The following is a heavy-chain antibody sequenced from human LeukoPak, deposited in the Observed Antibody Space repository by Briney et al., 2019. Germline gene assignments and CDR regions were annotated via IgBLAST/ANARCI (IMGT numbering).Heavy chain of an antibody. CDR1: GGSISSSSYY. V-gene: IGHV4-30-4*08. J-gene: IGHJ4*02. Sequence: PSETLSLTCTVSGGSISSSSYYWGWIRQPPGKGLEWIGYIYYSGSTYYNPSRKSRVTISVDTSKNQFSLKLSSVTAADTAVYYCARDHPSSGYYYYFDYWGQGTLVTVSS. CDR3: ARDHPSSGYYYYFDY. CDR2: IYYSGST. D-gene: IGHD3-22*01.